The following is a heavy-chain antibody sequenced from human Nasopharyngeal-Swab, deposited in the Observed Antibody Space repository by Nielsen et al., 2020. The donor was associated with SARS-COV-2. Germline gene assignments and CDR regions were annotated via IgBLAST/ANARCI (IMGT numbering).Heavy chain of an antibody. CDR2: ISAYNGNT. CDR1: GYTFTSYG. Sequence: ASVKVSCKASGYTFTSYGTSWVRQAPAQGLEWRGWISAYNGNTNSAQKLQGRVTMTTDTSTSTAYMALRRLRSDDTAVYYCASDGLSLLVAYCGGDCYPFDYWGQGTLVTVSS. J-gene: IGHJ4*02. D-gene: IGHD2-21*01. V-gene: IGHV1-18*01. CDR3: ASDGLSLLVAYCGGDCYPFDY.